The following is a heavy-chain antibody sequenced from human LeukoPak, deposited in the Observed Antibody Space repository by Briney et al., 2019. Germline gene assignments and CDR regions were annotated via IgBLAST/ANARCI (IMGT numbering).Heavy chain of an antibody. V-gene: IGHV3-30*18. Sequence: PGGSLRLSCAASGFTFSSYGMHWVRQAPGKGLEWVAVISYDGSNKYYADSVKGRSTISRDNSKNTLYLQMNSLRAEDTAVYYCAKDSGSYSAFDIWGQGTMVTVSS. CDR2: ISYDGSNK. D-gene: IGHD1-26*01. J-gene: IGHJ3*02. CDR1: GFTFSSYG. CDR3: AKDSGSYSAFDI.